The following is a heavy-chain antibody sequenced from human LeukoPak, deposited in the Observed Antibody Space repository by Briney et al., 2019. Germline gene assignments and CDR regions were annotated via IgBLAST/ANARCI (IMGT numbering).Heavy chain of an antibody. V-gene: IGHV3-48*01. Sequence: GGSLRLSCAASGFTFSSYSMNWVRQAPGKGLEWVSYISSSNSSIYYADSLKGRFTISRDNAKNSLYLQMNSLRAEDTAVYYCARDTTVTPRDYYYYYMDVWGKGTTVTVSS. CDR1: GFTFSSYS. CDR3: ARDTTVTPRDYYYYYMDV. D-gene: IGHD4-17*01. CDR2: ISSSNSSI. J-gene: IGHJ6*03.